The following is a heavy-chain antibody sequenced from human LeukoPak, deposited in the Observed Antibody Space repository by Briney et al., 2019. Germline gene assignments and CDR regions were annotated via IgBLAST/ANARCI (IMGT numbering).Heavy chain of an antibody. Sequence: GGSLRLSCAASGFPFSTYAMSWVRQAPGEGLEWVSAIGDTTYYADSVKGRFTISRDNSKNTLYLQMNNLRAEDAAIYYCAKAYAFVGANYFDYWGQGTLVTVSS. D-gene: IGHD1-26*01. CDR3: AKAYAFVGANYFDY. CDR1: GFPFSTYA. V-gene: IGHV3-23*01. J-gene: IGHJ4*02. CDR2: IGDTT.